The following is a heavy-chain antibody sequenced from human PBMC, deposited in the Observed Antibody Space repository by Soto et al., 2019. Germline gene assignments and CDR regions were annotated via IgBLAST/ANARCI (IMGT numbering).Heavy chain of an antibody. CDR1: GFSLSTSGVG. CDR2: IYWDDDK. CDR3: AHSGFTIFGVVTPYYYSGMDV. V-gene: IGHV2-5*02. Sequence: QITLKESGPTLVKPTQTLTLTCTFSGFSLSTSGVGVGWIRQPPGKALEWLALIYWDDDKRYSPSLKSRLTITKDTSKNQVVLTMTNMDPVDTATYYCAHSGFTIFGVVTPYYYSGMDVWGQGTTVTVSS. J-gene: IGHJ6*02. D-gene: IGHD3-3*01.